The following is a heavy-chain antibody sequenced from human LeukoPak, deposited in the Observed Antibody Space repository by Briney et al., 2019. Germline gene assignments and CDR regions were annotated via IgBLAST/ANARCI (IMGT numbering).Heavy chain of an antibody. CDR1: GFTFSSYA. CDR3: AKDKGVAPFN. Sequence: GGSLRLSCAASGFTFSSYAMHWVRQAPGKGLEWVAVISYDGSNKYYADSVKGRFTISRDNSKNTLYLQMNSLRAEDTAVYYCAKDKGVAPFNWGQGTLVTVSS. CDR2: ISYDGSNK. V-gene: IGHV3-30*04. J-gene: IGHJ4*02. D-gene: IGHD3-3*01.